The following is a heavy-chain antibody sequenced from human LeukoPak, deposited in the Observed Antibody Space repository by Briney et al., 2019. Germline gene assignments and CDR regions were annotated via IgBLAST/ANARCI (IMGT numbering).Heavy chain of an antibody. CDR1: GGSFSGYY. Sequence: SETLSLTCAVYGGSFSGYYWSWIRQPPGKGLEWIGEINHSGSTNYNPSLKSRVTISVDTSKNQFSLKLGSVTAADTAVYYCARVTVRGVPQHDYWGQGTLVTVSS. D-gene: IGHD3-10*01. V-gene: IGHV4-34*01. J-gene: IGHJ4*02. CDR3: ARVTVRGVPQHDY. CDR2: INHSGST.